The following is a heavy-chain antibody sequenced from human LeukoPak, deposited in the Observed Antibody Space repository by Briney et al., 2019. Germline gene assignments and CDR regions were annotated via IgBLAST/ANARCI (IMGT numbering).Heavy chain of an antibody. D-gene: IGHD2-15*01. J-gene: IGHJ6*03. CDR2: VMPIFVTA. Sequence: GASVKVSCKASGGSFSSYAISWVRQDPGPGLEWMGGVMPIFVTANYEQKFQGRVTITADNSTSTAYTQLSSLRSEDAAVYYCARSSAIVVVVAGTPGYYYMDVWGKGTTVTIS. V-gene: IGHV1-69*06. CDR3: ARSSAIVVVVAGTPGYYYMDV. CDR1: GGSFSSYA.